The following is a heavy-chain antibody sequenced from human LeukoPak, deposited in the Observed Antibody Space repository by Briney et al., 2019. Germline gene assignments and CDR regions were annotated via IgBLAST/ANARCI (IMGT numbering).Heavy chain of an antibody. CDR3: ARASSRILDY. D-gene: IGHD6-13*01. CDR1: GGSISSSSYY. CDR2: IYYSGST. V-gene: IGHV4-39*01. Sequence: PSETLSLTCTVSGGSISSSSYYWGWIRRPPGKGLEWIGTIYYSGSTYYNPSLKSRVTMSVDTSKNKFSVNLSSVTAADTAVYYCARASSRILDYWGQGTLVTVSS. J-gene: IGHJ4*02.